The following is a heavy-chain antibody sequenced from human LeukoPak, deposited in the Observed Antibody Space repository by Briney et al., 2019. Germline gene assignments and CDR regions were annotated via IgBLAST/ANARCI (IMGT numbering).Heavy chain of an antibody. Sequence: SETLSLTCTVSGDSISSGGYYWSWIRQHPGKGLEWIGYIYYSGSTYYNPSLKSRVTISVDTSKNQFSLKLSSVTAADTAVYYCARGLATAMARAYFDYWGQGTLVTVSS. D-gene: IGHD5-18*01. CDR3: ARGLATAMARAYFDY. J-gene: IGHJ4*02. CDR1: GDSISSGGYY. CDR2: IYYSGST. V-gene: IGHV4-31*03.